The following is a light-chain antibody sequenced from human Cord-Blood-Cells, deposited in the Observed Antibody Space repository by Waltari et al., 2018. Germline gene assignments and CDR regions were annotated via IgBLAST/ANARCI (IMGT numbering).Light chain of an antibody. CDR3: QAWDSSTVV. CDR1: KLGDKY. V-gene: IGLV3-1*01. CDR2: QDS. J-gene: IGLJ2*01. Sequence: SYELTQPPSVSVSPGQTASITCSGAKLGDKYACWYQQKQGQSPVLVIYQDSNRPSGIPERFSGSNSGNTATLTISGTQAMDEADYYCQAWDSSTVVFGGGTKLTVL.